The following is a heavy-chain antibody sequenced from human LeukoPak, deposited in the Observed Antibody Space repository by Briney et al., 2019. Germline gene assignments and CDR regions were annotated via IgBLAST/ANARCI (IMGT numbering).Heavy chain of an antibody. CDR2: IIPIFGTA. V-gene: IGHV1-69*05. CDR1: GGTFSSYA. CDR3: ARDSTRIAAAGTFDY. D-gene: IGHD6-13*01. Sequence: SVKVSCKASGGTFSSYAISWVRQAPGQGLEWMGGIIPIFGTANYAQKFQGRVTMTRDTSTSTVYMELSSLRSEDTAVYYCARDSTRIAAAGTFDYWGQGTLVTVSS. J-gene: IGHJ4*02.